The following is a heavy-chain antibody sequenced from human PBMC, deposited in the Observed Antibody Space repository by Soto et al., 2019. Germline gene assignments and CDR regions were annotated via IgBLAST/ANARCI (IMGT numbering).Heavy chain of an antibody. CDR1: GGSIRHFY. D-gene: IGHD3-9*01. J-gene: IGHJ6*03. CDR3: ARTVLGPDLLADSFVDYYYYMDV. V-gene: IGHV4-59*08. Sequence: PSETLSLTCTVSGGSIRHFYWSWIGQPPGKGLEWIGYVYYTGGAGYNPSLKRRVTISADSSRGQFSLRLNSVTAADTAVYYCARTVLGPDLLADSFVDYYYYMDVWGQGTTVTVSS. CDR2: VYYTGGA.